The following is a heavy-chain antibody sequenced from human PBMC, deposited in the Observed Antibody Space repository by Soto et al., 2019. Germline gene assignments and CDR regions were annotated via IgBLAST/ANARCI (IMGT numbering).Heavy chain of an antibody. D-gene: IGHD3-16*02. Sequence: PGGSLRLSCAASGFTFSSYAMSWVRQAPGKGLEWLSAISATGGSTYYADSVEGRFTISRDNSKNTLYLQMNSLRAEDTAVYYCARDRSPPTYWGQGTLVTGSS. CDR2: ISATGGST. V-gene: IGHV3-23*01. CDR1: GFTFSSYA. J-gene: IGHJ4*02. CDR3: ARDRSPPTY.